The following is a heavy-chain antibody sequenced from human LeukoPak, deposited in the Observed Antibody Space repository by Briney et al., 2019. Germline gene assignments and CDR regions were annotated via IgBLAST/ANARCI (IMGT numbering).Heavy chain of an antibody. V-gene: IGHV4-30-2*01. CDR2: IYHDGNT. CDR1: GASMSSHGYS. Sequence: SETLSLTCAVSGASMSSHGYSWSWIRQPPGKGLEFIGYIYHDGNTYYNPSLNSRVSISVDMSKNQFSLKLSSVTAANTAVYFCATTPNFGSGYPRYFFDYWGQGILVTVSS. J-gene: IGHJ4*02. CDR3: ATTPNFGSGYPRYFFDY. D-gene: IGHD3-22*01.